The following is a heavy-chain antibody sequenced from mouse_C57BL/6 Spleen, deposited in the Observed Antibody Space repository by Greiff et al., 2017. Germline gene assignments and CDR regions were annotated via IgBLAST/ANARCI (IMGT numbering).Heavy chain of an antibody. J-gene: IGHJ1*03. CDR1: GFTFSDYY. V-gene: IGHV5-16*01. D-gene: IGHD2-2*01. CDR2: INYDGSST. CDR3: ARDRGGYYFDV. Sequence: EVQLVESEGGLVQPGSSMKLSCTASGFTFSDYYMAWVRQVPEKGLEWVANINYDGSSTYYLDSLKSRFIISRDNAKNILYLQMSSLKSEDTATYYCARDRGGYYFDVWGTGTTVTVSS.